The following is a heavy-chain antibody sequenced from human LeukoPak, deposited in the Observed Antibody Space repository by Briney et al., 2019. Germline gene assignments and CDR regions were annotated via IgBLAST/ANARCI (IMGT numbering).Heavy chain of an antibody. J-gene: IGHJ4*02. CDR1: GFTFSSYA. Sequence: GGSLRLSCAASGFTFSSYAMSWVRQPPGKGLEWVSAISGSGGSTDYADSVKGRFTISRDNSKNTVYLQMSSLRAEDTAVYYCARVRVTGYSNFAYWGQGTLVTVSS. D-gene: IGHD3-9*01. V-gene: IGHV3-23*01. CDR2: ISGSGGST. CDR3: ARVRVTGYSNFAY.